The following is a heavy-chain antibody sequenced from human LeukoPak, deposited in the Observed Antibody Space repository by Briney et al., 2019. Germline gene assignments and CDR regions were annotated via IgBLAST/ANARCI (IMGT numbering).Heavy chain of an antibody. J-gene: IGHJ5*02. CDR2: ISGSGGST. CDR3: AKEGYCSSTSCWEYWFDP. V-gene: IGHV3-23*01. D-gene: IGHD2-2*01. CDR1: GFTFSNAW. Sequence: GGSLRLSCAASGFTFSNAWMTWVRQAPGKGLEWVSAISGSGGSTYYADSVKGRFTISRDNSKNTLYLQMNSLRAEDTAVYYCAKEGYCSSTSCWEYWFDPWGQGTLVTVSS.